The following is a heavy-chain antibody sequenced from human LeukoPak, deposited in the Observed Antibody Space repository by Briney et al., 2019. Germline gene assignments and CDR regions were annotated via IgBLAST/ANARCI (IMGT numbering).Heavy chain of an antibody. J-gene: IGHJ4*02. CDR2: IYTSGST. D-gene: IGHD3-9*01. Sequence: SETLSLTCTVSGGSISSHYWSWIRQPAGKGLEWIGRIYTSGSTNYNPSLKSRVTMSVDTSKNQFSLKLSSVTAADTAVYYCAKGRTIDWLLLRYFDYWGQGTLVTVS. CDR1: GGSISSHY. V-gene: IGHV4-4*07. CDR3: AKGRTIDWLLLRYFDY.